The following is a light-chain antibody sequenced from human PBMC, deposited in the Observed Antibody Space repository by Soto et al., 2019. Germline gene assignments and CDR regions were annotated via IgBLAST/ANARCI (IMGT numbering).Light chain of an antibody. J-gene: IGKJ1*01. V-gene: IGKV3-20*01. CDR1: QSVSSAN. CDR3: QQYDTSPRT. Sequence: EIVLTQSPGTLSLSPGERATLSFSASQSVSSANFAWYQQKPGQAPRLLIYGASSRATGIPDRFSGSGSGTVFTLTINILEPDDFAVYYCQQYDTSPRTFGQGTKVDIK. CDR2: GAS.